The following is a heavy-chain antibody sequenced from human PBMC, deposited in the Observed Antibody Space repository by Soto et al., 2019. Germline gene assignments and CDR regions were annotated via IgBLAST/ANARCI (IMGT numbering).Heavy chain of an antibody. V-gene: IGHV6-1*01. CDR3: PIVRYSGYNTTLPFSGRDV. J-gene: IGHJ6*02. Sequence: SQTLSLTCAISGDSVSSNSAAWNWIRQSPSRGLEWLGRTYYRSKWYNDYAVSVKSRITINPDTSKNQFSLQLNSVTPEDPAVYSCPIVRYSGYNTTLPFSGRDVCGEGT. D-gene: IGHD5-12*01. CDR1: GDSVSSNSAA. CDR2: TYYRSKWYN.